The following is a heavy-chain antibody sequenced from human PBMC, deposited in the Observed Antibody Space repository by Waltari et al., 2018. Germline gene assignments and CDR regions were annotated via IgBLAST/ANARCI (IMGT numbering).Heavy chain of an antibody. J-gene: IGHJ5*02. Sequence: EVQLVESGGGFVQPGGSLKLSCAASGFTFSGSAMHWVRQASGKGLEGVGRIRSKANSYATAYAASVKGRFTISRDDSKNTAYLQMNSLKTEDTAVYYCTRHLTGDHARFDTWGQGTLVTVSS. D-gene: IGHD7-27*01. CDR3: TRHLTGDHARFDT. CDR2: IRSKANSYAT. V-gene: IGHV3-73*01. CDR1: GFTFSGSA.